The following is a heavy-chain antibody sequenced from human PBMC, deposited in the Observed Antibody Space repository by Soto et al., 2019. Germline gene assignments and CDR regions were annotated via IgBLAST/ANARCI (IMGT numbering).Heavy chain of an antibody. D-gene: IGHD5-18*01. CDR1: GFAFSSYG. J-gene: IGHJ4*02. Sequence: QAQLVESGGGVVQPGRSLRLSCAASGFAFSSYGMHWVRQAPGTGLEWVAVISYDGSLQHYADSVKGRLTISRDNSKNMLLLQMSSLRAEDTAVYYCVSARGYGHASVPYSWGQVTLVSVSS. CDR3: VSARGYGHASVPYS. V-gene: IGHV3-30*03. CDR2: ISYDGSLQ.